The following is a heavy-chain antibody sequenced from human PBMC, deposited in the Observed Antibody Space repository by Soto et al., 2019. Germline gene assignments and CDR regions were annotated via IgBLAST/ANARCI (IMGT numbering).Heavy chain of an antibody. CDR1: GFTFSDDY. CDR3: ATDLYGVLDS. Sequence: GGSLRLSCGASGFTFSDDYMSWIRQAPGKGLEWVSVIYSDGSTYYADSVKGRFTISRDNSKNTLYLQMNSLRAEDTAVYYCATDLYGVLDSWGQGTLVTVSS. CDR2: IYSDGST. J-gene: IGHJ5*01. V-gene: IGHV3-53*01. D-gene: IGHD3-10*02.